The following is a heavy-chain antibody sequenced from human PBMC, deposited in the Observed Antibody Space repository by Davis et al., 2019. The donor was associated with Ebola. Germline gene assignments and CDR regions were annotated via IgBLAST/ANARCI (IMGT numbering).Heavy chain of an antibody. CDR3: ARTDYDILFYGMDV. CDR1: GFTFSSYW. Sequence: GESLKISCAASGFTFSSYWMHWVRQAPGKGLVWVSRINSDGSSTSYADSVEGRFTISRDNAKNTLYLQMNSLRAEDTAVYYCARTDYDILFYGMDVWGQGTTVTVSS. CDR2: INSDGSST. V-gene: IGHV3-74*01. D-gene: IGHD3-9*01. J-gene: IGHJ6*02.